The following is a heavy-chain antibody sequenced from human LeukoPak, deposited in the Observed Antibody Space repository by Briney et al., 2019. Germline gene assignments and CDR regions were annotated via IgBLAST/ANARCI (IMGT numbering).Heavy chain of an antibody. Sequence: GGSLRLSCAASGFTFSTYWMNWVRQAPGKGLEWVSSISSSSSYIYYADSVKGRFTISRDNAKNSLYLQMNSLRAEDTAVYYCARDGGDCSSTSCYRYYYGMDVWGQGTTVTVSS. CDR2: ISSSSSYI. CDR3: ARDGGDCSSTSCYRYYYGMDV. J-gene: IGHJ6*02. V-gene: IGHV3-21*01. CDR1: GFTFSTYW. D-gene: IGHD2-2*01.